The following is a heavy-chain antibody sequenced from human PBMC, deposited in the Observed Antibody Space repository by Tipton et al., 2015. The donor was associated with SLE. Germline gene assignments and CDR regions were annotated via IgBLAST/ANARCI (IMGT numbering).Heavy chain of an antibody. J-gene: IGHJ4*02. V-gene: IGHV3-74*01. D-gene: IGHD1-26*01. CDR3: ALQGARGYFDY. CDR1: GFTFSSYW. CDR2: INSDGSST. Sequence: SLRLSCAASGFTFSSYWMHWVRQAPGKGLVWVSRINSDGSSTSYADSVKGRFTISRDNAKNTLYLQMNSLRAEDTAVYYCALQGARGYFDYWGQGTLVTVSS.